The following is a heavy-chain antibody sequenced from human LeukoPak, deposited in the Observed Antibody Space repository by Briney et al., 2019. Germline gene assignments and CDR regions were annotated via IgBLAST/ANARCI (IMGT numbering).Heavy chain of an antibody. D-gene: IGHD3-10*01. CDR1: GFTFRSYG. J-gene: IGHJ4*02. V-gene: IGHV3-30*02. CDR3: AKEGYYGSGSFPDY. CDR2: VLYDGSSE. Sequence: PGGSLRLSCAASGFTFRSYGMHWVRQAPGRGLEWVAFVLYDGSSEYYADSVKGRFTISRDNSKNTLYLQMNSLRGEDTAVYYCAKEGYYGSGSFPDYWGQGTLVTVSS.